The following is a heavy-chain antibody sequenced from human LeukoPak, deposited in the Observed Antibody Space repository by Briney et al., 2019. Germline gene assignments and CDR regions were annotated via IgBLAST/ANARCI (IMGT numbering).Heavy chain of an antibody. CDR1: GGTFSSYA. D-gene: IGHD2-2*01. V-gene: IGHV1-69*05. J-gene: IGHJ4*02. Sequence: EASVKVSCKASGGTFSSYAISWVRQAPGQGLEWMGGIIPIFGTANYAQKFQGRVTKTRNTSISTAYMELSSLRSEDTAVYYCARWGRYCSSTSCYEGADYWGQGTLVTVSS. CDR2: IIPIFGTA. CDR3: ARWGRYCSSTSCYEGADY.